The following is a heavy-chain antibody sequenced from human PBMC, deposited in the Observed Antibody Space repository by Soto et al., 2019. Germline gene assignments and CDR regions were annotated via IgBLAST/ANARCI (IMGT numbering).Heavy chain of an antibody. CDR3: ARSLYCSGGSCYRGADAFDI. V-gene: IGHV4-34*01. Sequence: SETRSLTCAVYGGSFSCYYWSWIRQPPGKGLEWIGEINHSGSTNYNPSLKSRVTISVDTSKNQFSLKLSSVTAADTAVYYCARSLYCSGGSCYRGADAFDIWGQGTMVTVS. J-gene: IGHJ3*02. D-gene: IGHD2-15*01. CDR1: GGSFSCYY. CDR2: INHSGST.